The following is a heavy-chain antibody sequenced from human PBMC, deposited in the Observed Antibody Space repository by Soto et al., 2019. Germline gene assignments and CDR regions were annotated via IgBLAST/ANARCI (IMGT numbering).Heavy chain of an antibody. Sequence: PGESLKISCKGSGYTFTNDWVGWVRQMPGKGLERMGIIYPGDSDTRYSPSFQGQVTISVDKSIATAYLQWSSLKASDTAMYYCARHSEYHYGSGKYYGLDVWGQGTTVTVSS. CDR2: IYPGDSDT. V-gene: IGHV5-51*01. CDR1: GYTFTNDW. CDR3: ARHSEYHYGSGKYYGLDV. D-gene: IGHD3-10*01. J-gene: IGHJ6*02.